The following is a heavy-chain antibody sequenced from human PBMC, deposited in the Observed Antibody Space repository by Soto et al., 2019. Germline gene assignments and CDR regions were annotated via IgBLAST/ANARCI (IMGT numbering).Heavy chain of an antibody. CDR1: GDNVSSNSAG. Sequence: PSQTLPLTYDISGDNVSSNSAGWNWVRKTPSRGLEWLGRTYYKSKWFNNYAVSVKSRITINPDTSQNQFSLHLDSVTPEDTAVYFCARGSWDDVSGHYYMDVWGKGTTVTVSS. D-gene: IGHD5-12*01. J-gene: IGHJ6*03. CDR2: TYYKSKWFN. V-gene: IGHV6-1*01. CDR3: ARGSWDDVSGHYYMDV.